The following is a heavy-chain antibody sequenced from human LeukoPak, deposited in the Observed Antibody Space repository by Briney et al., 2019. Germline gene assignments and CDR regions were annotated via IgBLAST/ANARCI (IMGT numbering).Heavy chain of an antibody. J-gene: IGHJ6*02. CDR2: IYYSGST. Sequence: SETLSLTCTVSGGSISSYYWSWIRQPPGKGLEWIRYIYYSGSTNCNPSLKRRITISVDTSKNQFSLKLSSVTAADTAVYYCASGRLGYCSGGSSYYYYYGMDVWGQGTTVTVSS. CDR3: ASGRLGYCSGGSSYYYYYGMDV. CDR1: GGSISSYY. D-gene: IGHD2-15*01. V-gene: IGHV4-59*01.